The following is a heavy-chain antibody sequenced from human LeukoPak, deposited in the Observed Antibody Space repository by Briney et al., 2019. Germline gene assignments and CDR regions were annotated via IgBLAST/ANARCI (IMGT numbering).Heavy chain of an antibody. V-gene: IGHV1-3*01. D-gene: IGHD2-2*01. CDR3: ARDRDVVVPATFDY. J-gene: IGHJ4*02. CDR2: INAGNGNT. Sequence: ASVKVSCKASGYTFTSYAMHWVRQAPGQRLEWMGWINAGNGNTKYSQKFQGRVTITRDTSASTAYMELSSLRSEDTAVYYCARDRDVVVPATFDYWGQGTLVTVSS. CDR1: GYTFTSYA.